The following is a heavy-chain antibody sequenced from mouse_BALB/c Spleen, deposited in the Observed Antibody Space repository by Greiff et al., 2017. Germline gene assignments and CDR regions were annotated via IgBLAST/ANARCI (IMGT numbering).Heavy chain of an antibody. CDR3: ARRGFYFDY. J-gene: IGHJ2*01. CDR2: INSNGGST. Sequence: EVQGVESGGGLVQPGGSLKLSCAASGFTFSSYGMSWVRQTPDKRLELVATINSNGGSTYYPDSVKGRFTISRDNAKNTLYLQMSSLKSEDTAMYYCARRGFYFDYWGQGTTRTVSS. V-gene: IGHV5-6-3*01. CDR1: GFTFSSYG.